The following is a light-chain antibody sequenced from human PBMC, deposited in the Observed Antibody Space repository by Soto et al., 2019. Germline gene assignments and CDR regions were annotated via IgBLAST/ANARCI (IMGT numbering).Light chain of an antibody. CDR1: QSVSSSY. J-gene: IGKJ1*01. V-gene: IGKV3-20*01. Sequence: EIVLTQSPGTLSLSPGERATLSCRASQSVSSSYLAWYQQKPGQAPRLLIYGASSRATGIPDRFSGSGSGTDFTLTISRLEPEDCAVYCCQQYGSSRGTFGQGTKVEIK. CDR2: GAS. CDR3: QQYGSSRGT.